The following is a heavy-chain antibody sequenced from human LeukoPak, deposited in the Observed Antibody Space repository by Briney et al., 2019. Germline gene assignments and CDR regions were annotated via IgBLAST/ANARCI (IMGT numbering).Heavy chain of an antibody. CDR2: ISTSSSYI. Sequence: PGGSLRLSCAASGFTFSRYSMNWVRQAPGKGLEWVSSISTSSSYIYYGDSVKGRFTISRDNAKNLLFLQMNSLRAEDTAVYYCATMTTVTTPIDYWGQGTLVTVSS. J-gene: IGHJ4*02. CDR3: ATMTTVTTPIDY. CDR1: GFTFSRYS. D-gene: IGHD4-17*01. V-gene: IGHV3-21*01.